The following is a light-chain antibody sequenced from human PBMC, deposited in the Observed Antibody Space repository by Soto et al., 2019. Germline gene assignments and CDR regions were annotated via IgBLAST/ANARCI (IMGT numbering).Light chain of an antibody. CDR3: SSYAGSYRV. CDR1: SSDVGGYNY. V-gene: IGLV2-8*01. J-gene: IGLJ1*01. CDR2: EVS. Sequence: QSVLTQPHSASGSPGQSVTISCTGTSSDVGGYNYVSWYQQHPGKAPKLMIYEVSKRPSGVPDRFSGSKSGNTASLTVSGLQAEDEADYYCSSYAGSYRVFGTGTKVTVL.